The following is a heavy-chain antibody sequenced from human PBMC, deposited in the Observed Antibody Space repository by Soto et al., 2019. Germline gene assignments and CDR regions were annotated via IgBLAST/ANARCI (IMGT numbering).Heavy chain of an antibody. CDR1: GSASSSYG. CDR2: IWYDGSNR. CDR3: AKEVGIQLWLRGYYYGMDV. Sequence: GGSLRPSSEAPGSASSSYGMHWVRQAPGKGLGWVAVIWYDGSNRYYADSVKGRFTISRDNSKNTLYLQMNSLRAEDTAVYYCAKEVGIQLWLRGYYYGMDVWGQGTTVTVSS. V-gene: IGHV3-33*06. J-gene: IGHJ6*02. D-gene: IGHD5-18*01.